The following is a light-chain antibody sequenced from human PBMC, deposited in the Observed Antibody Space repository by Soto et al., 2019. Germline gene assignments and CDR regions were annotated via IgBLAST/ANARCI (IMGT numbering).Light chain of an antibody. CDR1: QSLLHSDGYTY. CDR2: LGS. CDR3: MQALQNPLT. J-gene: IGKJ4*01. Sequence: IVLTQSPLSLPVTPGEPASISCRSSQSLLHSDGYTYLDWYVQKPGQSPQLLIYLGSSRSSGVPDRFSGSGSGTDFTLKISRVEAEDVGVYFCMQALQNPLTFGGGPRVEIK. V-gene: IGKV2-28*01.